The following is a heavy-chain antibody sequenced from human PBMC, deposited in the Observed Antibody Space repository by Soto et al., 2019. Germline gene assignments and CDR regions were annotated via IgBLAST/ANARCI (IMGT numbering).Heavy chain of an antibody. D-gene: IGHD3-10*01. V-gene: IGHV1-18*01. CDR2: ISAYNGNT. CDR1: GYTFTSYG. J-gene: IGHJ4*02. CDR3: ARDVGVLWFGELSGPYYFDY. Sequence: QVQLVQSGAEVKKPGASVQVSCKASGYTFTSYGISWVRQAPGQGLEWMGWISAYNGNTNYAQKLQGRVTMTTDTSTSTAYMELRSLRSDDTAVYYCARDVGVLWFGELSGPYYFDYWGQGTLVTVSS.